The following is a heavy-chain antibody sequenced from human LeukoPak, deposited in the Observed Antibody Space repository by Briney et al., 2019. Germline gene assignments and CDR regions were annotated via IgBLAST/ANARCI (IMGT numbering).Heavy chain of an antibody. J-gene: IGHJ4*02. CDR3: ARVGYSGSPGDY. V-gene: IGHV3-11*04. CDR1: GFTFSDYY. CDR2: ISSRSGSSI. D-gene: IGHD1-26*01. Sequence: PGGSLRLSCAASGFTFSDYYMSWIRQAPGKGLEWVSYISSRSGSSIYYADSVKGRFTISRDNAKSSLYLQMNSLRVEDTAVYYCARVGYSGSPGDYWGQGTLVTVSS.